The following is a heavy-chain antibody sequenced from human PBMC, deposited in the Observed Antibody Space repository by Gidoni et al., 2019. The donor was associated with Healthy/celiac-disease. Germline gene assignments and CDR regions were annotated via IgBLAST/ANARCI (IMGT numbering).Heavy chain of an antibody. D-gene: IGHD4-17*01. CDR3: ASVTVTAAHWYFDL. V-gene: IGHV4-4*02. CDR1: GGSISSSNW. Sequence: QVQLQEAGPGLEKPAGTLSLTCAGSGGSISSSNWWSWVRQPPGKGLEWIGEISHSGRTNYIPSLTSRVTISVDKSKNQFSLKLRSVTAADTAVYYCASVTVTAAHWYFDLWGRGTLVTVSS. CDR2: ISHSGRT. J-gene: IGHJ2*01.